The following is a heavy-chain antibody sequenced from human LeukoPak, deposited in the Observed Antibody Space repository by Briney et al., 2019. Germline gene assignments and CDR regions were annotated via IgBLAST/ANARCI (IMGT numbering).Heavy chain of an antibody. V-gene: IGHV3-30-3*01. Sequence: GRSLRLSCAASGFTSSSYAMHWVRQAPGKGLEWVAVISYDGSNKYYADSVKGRFTISRDNSKNTLYLQMNSLRAEDTAVYYCARDGDYYDSSRQDYWGQGTLVTVFS. J-gene: IGHJ4*02. CDR2: ISYDGSNK. CDR1: GFTSSSYA. D-gene: IGHD3-22*01. CDR3: ARDGDYYDSSRQDY.